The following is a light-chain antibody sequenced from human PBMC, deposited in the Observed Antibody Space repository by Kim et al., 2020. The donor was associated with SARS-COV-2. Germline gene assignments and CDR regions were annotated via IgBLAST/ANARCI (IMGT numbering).Light chain of an antibody. V-gene: IGLV2-14*01. J-gene: IGLJ1*01. Sequence: QSITISATGTSGDVSGYKYVSWDQQHPGKAPKLVIYEVDNRPSGVSIRFSGSKSGNTASLTISGLQAEDEADYYCSSYIRGSTNYVFGTGTKVTVL. CDR1: SGDVSGYKY. CDR3: SSYIRGSTNYV. CDR2: EVD.